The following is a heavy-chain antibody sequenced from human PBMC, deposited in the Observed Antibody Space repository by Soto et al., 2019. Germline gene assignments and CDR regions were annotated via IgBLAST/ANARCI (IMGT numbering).Heavy chain of an antibody. V-gene: IGHV1-69*06. CDR2: IIPIFGTA. Sequence: QVQLVQSGAEVKKPGSSVKVSCKASGGTFSSYAISWVRQAPGQGLEWMGGIIPIFGTANYAQKFQGRVTITADKSTSTAYRELSSLRSEHTAVYYCARAARGGNPFDYWGQGTLVTVSS. CDR1: GGTFSSYA. CDR3: ARAARGGNPFDY. D-gene: IGHD2-15*01. J-gene: IGHJ4*02.